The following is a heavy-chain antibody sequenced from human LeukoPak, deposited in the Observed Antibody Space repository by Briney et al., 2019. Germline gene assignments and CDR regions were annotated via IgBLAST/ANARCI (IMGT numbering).Heavy chain of an antibody. Sequence: SETLSLTCAVYGGSFSGYYWSWIRQPPGKGLEWIGEINHSGSTNYNPSLKSRVTISVDTSKNQFSLKLSSVTAADTAVYYCARVGAILRQHRGMDVWGQGTTVTVSS. CDR3: ARVGAILRQHRGMDV. D-gene: IGHD6-13*01. J-gene: IGHJ6*02. V-gene: IGHV4-34*01. CDR2: INHSGST. CDR1: GGSFSGYY.